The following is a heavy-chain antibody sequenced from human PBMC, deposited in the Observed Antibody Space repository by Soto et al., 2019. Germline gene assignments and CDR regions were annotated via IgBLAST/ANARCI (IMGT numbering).Heavy chain of an antibody. CDR3: ARGVLF. Sequence: QVQLQESGPGLVKPSETLSLTCTVSGYSVSGGRYSWSWIRQPPGEALEWIGSIYFSGSTNYSPSLKSRVSISVDTSKNQFSLKLTSVTAADTAVYYCARGVLFWGQGTLVTVS. CDR2: IYFSGST. J-gene: IGHJ4*02. D-gene: IGHD6-6*01. CDR1: GYSVSGGRYS. V-gene: IGHV4-61*01.